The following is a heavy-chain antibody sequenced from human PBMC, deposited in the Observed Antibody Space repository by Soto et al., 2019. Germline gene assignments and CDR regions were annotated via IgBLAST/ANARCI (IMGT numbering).Heavy chain of an antibody. D-gene: IGHD2-15*01. J-gene: IGHJ3*01. CDR3: SREYGIGGAVFDF. CDR1: GFIFSSYA. CDR2: ISYDGSNK. V-gene: IGHV3-30-3*01. Sequence: QVQLVESGGGVVQPGRSLRLSCAASGFIFSSYAMHWVRQAPGKGLEWVAVISYDGSNKYYADSVKGRITISRDNSKNTLYLQMNSLTADDTAVYYCSREYGIGGAVFDFWAQGTMVSVSS.